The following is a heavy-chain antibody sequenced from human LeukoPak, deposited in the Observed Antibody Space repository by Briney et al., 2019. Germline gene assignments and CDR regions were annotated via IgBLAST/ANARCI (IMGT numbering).Heavy chain of an antibody. Sequence: GGSLRLSCAASGFTFSGYWMRWVRQTPEQGLEWVADIKQDGYEKYYVDSVKGRFTISGDNAKTSLYLQMNSLRADDTAIYYCARDKIVGPTTLDYWGQGTLVTVSS. CDR1: GFTFSGYW. CDR2: IKQDGYEK. J-gene: IGHJ4*02. V-gene: IGHV3-7*01. D-gene: IGHD1-26*01. CDR3: ARDKIVGPTTLDY.